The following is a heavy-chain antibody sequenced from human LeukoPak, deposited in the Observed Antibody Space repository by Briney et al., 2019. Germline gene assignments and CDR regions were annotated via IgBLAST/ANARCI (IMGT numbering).Heavy chain of an antibody. D-gene: IGHD3-3*01. CDR1: GYTFTGYY. V-gene: IGHV1-2*02. CDR3: ARTFIDFWSGYYQDFQH. CDR2: INPNSGGT. Sequence: ASVKVSCKASGYTFTGYYMHWVRQAPGQGLEWMGWINPNSGGTNYAQKFQGRVTMTRDTSISTAYMELSRLRSDDTAVYYCARTFIDFWSGYYQDFQHWGQGTLVTVSS. J-gene: IGHJ1*01.